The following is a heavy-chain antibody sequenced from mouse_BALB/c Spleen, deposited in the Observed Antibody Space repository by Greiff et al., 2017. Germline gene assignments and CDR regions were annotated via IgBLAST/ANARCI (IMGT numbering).Heavy chain of an antibody. Sequence: EVMLVESGGGLVKPGGSLKLSCAASGFTFSDYYMYWVRQTPEKRLEWVATISDGGSYTYYPDSVKGRFTISRDNAKNNLYLQMSSLKSEDTAMYYCARAANYGAMDYWGQGTSVTVSS. CDR3: ARAANYGAMDY. CDR1: GFTFSDYY. J-gene: IGHJ4*01. CDR2: ISDGGSYT. D-gene: IGHD1-1*01. V-gene: IGHV5-4*02.